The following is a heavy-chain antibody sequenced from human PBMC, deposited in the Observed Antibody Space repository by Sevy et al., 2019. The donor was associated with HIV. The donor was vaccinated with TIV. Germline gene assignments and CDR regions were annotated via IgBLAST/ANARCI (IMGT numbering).Heavy chain of an antibody. J-gene: IGHJ4*02. D-gene: IGHD1-26*01. CDR1: GFTFSNAW. CDR2: IKSKTEGATR. CDR3: TAGVGASDFDY. V-gene: IGHV3-15*01. Sequence: GGSLRLSGAASGFTFSNAWMSWVRQAPGKGLEWVGRIKSKTEGATRDFAAPVKGRLLISRDDSRNTVYLQMNSLKTEDTAVYYCTAGVGASDFDYWGQGTLVTVSS.